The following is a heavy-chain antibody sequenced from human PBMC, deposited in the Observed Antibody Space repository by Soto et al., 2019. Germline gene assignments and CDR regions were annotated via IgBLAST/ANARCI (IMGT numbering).Heavy chain of an antibody. V-gene: IGHV3-30*18. CDR2: ISYDVSHK. Sequence: HVQLVESGGGVVQPGRSLRLSCAVSGFNFSSYGMHWVRQAPGKGLEWVAVISYDVSHKASADSVKGRFASSRDNSKNSLFLQMNSLRVEGTAVYYCAKDLVMSSRWPADWGQGTLVTVSS. D-gene: IGHD2-2*01. J-gene: IGHJ4*02. CDR3: AKDLVMSSRWPAD. CDR1: GFNFSSYG.